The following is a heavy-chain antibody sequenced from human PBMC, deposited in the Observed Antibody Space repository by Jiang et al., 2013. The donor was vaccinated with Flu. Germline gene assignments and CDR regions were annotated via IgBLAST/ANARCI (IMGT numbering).Heavy chain of an antibody. CDR2: VYYSGDT. Sequence: GPGLVKPSETLSLTCTVSGGSITRDYWNWLRQSPGKGLEWIGYVYYSGDTNYNASLKSRVTISVDTSKKQFSLKLSSVTAADTAVYYCARARAPEIAAYYFDYWGPGALVTVSS. J-gene: IGHJ4*02. V-gene: IGHV4-59*01. D-gene: IGHD6-25*01. CDR1: GGSITRDY. CDR3: ARARAPEIAAYYFDY.